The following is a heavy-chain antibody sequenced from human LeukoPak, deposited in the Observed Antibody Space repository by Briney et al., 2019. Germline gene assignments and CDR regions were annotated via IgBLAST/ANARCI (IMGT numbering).Heavy chain of an antibody. J-gene: IGHJ4*02. Sequence: GGSLRLSCAASGFTFSSYSMNWVRQAPGKGLEWVSSISSSSSYIYYADSVKGRFTISRDNAKNSLYLQMNSLRAEDTAVYYCASYYCSGGSCQGFDYWGQGTLVTVSS. CDR3: ASYYCSGGSCQGFDY. V-gene: IGHV3-21*04. CDR1: GFTFSSYS. CDR2: ISSSSSYI. D-gene: IGHD2-15*01.